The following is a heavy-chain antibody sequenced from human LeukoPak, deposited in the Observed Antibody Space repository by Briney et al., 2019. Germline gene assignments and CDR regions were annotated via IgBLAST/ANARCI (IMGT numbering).Heavy chain of an antibody. CDR2: INWNGGST. CDR1: GFTFDDYG. Sequence: PGGSLRLSCAASGFTFDDYGMSWVRQAPGKGLEWVSGINWNGGSTGYADSVKGRFTISRDNAKNSLYLQMNSLRAGDTALYYCARERTYYYDSNPDYFDYWGQRTLVTVSS. J-gene: IGHJ4*02. CDR3: ARERTYYYDSNPDYFDY. V-gene: IGHV3-20*04. D-gene: IGHD3-22*01.